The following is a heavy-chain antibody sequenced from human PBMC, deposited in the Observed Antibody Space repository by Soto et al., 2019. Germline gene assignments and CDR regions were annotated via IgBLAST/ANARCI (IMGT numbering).Heavy chain of an antibody. J-gene: IGHJ6*02. Sequence: GGSLRLSCAASGFTFSSYAMHWVRQAPGKGLEWVAVISYDGSNKYYADSVKGRFTISRDNSKNTLYLQMNSLRAEDTAVYYCARDIRYNWNYSYYYYGMDVWGQGTTVTVSS. CDR3: ARDIRYNWNYSYYYYGMDV. V-gene: IGHV3-30-3*01. CDR1: GFTFSSYA. CDR2: ISYDGSNK. D-gene: IGHD1-7*01.